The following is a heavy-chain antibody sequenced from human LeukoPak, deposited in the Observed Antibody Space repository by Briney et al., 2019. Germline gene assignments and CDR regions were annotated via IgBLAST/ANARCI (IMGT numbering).Heavy chain of an antibody. V-gene: IGHV4-34*01. Sequence: SETLSLTCAVYGGSFSGYYWSLIRLPPGKGPDRNGESNHSGSTYYNPSLKSPVPISVDTSTNQFSLEPGSVTAADSAVHYCAGDVGPVAVITYNWIDPWGQGTLVTVSS. J-gene: IGHJ5*02. CDR3: AGDVGPVAVITYNWIDP. CDR2: SNHSGST. D-gene: IGHD6-19*01. CDR1: GGSFSGYY.